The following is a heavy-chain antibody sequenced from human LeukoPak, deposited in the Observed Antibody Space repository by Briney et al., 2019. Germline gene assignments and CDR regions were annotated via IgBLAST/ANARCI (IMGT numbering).Heavy chain of an antibody. CDR1: GGSFSGYY. V-gene: IGHV4-59*01. CDR3: ARGGVGGVSFSSWLDP. D-gene: IGHD3-10*01. Sequence: SETLSLTCAVYGGSFSGYYWSWIRQPPGKGLEWIGYIYYSGSTNYNPSLKSRVTISVDTSKNQFSLKLSSVTAADTAVYYCARGGVGGVSFSSWLDPWGQGIVVTVSS. CDR2: IYYSGST. J-gene: IGHJ5*02.